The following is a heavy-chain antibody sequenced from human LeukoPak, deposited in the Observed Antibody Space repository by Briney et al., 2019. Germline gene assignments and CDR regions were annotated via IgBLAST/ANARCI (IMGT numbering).Heavy chain of an antibody. D-gene: IGHD3-10*01. CDR3: ASRGGSGKYDFDF. CDR2: INPNSGDT. Sequence: ASVKVSCKASGYTFTGYLIHWVRQAPGQGLEWMGWINPNSGDTNYAQKFQGRVTMTRDTSISTAYMELSSLRYDDTAVYYCASRGGSGKYDFDFWGRGTLVTVSS. CDR1: GYTFTGYL. J-gene: IGHJ4*02. V-gene: IGHV1-2*02.